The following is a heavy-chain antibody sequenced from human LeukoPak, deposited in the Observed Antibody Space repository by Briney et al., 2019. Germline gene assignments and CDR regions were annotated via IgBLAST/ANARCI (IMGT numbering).Heavy chain of an antibody. CDR2: MSYDGSNK. Sequence: LSLTCGVSGASISRPYWWNWVRQPPGKGLEWVAVMSYDGSNKYYADSVKGRFTISRDNSKNTLYLQMNSLRAEDTAVYYCAREHYFYYVDVWGKGTTVTVSS. CDR1: GASISRPYW. V-gene: IGHV3-30*03. CDR3: AREHYFYYVDV. J-gene: IGHJ6*03.